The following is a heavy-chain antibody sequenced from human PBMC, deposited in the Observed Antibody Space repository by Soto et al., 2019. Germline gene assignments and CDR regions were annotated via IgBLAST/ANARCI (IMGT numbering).Heavy chain of an antibody. V-gene: IGHV3-23*01. J-gene: IGHJ3*02. Sequence: GGSLRLSCAASGFTFSSYAMSWVRQAPGKGLEWVSAISGSGGSTYYADSVKGRFTISRDNSKNTLYLQMNSLRAEDTAVYYCANDQQVDIVVVVAASWDGAFDIWCQGTMFTVSS. CDR2: ISGSGGST. CDR1: GFTFSSYA. CDR3: ANDQQVDIVVVVAASWDGAFDI. D-gene: IGHD2-15*01.